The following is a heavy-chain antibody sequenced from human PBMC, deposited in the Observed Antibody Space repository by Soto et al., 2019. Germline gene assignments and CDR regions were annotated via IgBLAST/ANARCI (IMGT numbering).Heavy chain of an antibody. CDR2: IFNDGIV. Sequence: GVSLRLSCAASGFSVSASHMSWVRQAPGKGLEWVSTIFNDGIVNYADSVKGRFSISRDSFKNTVSLQMNSLSDEDTAVYYCANFAAPTRHWGQGTLVAVSS. CDR3: ANFAAPTRH. J-gene: IGHJ4*02. V-gene: IGHV3-53*01. CDR1: GFSVSASH. D-gene: IGHD6-13*01.